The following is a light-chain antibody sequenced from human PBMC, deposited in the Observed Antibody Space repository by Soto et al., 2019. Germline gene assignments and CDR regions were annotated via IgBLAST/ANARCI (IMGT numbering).Light chain of an antibody. CDR1: SYNIGAGYD. V-gene: IGLV1-40*01. CDR3: QSYDSSVSKVV. J-gene: IGLJ2*01. CDR2: GNS. Sequence: SVLTQPPSVSGAPGQRVTISCTGSSYNIGAGYDVHWYQQLPGTAPKLLIYGNSNRPSGVPDRFSGSKSGTSASLAITGLQAEDEADYYGQSYDSSVSKVVFGGGTKLTVL.